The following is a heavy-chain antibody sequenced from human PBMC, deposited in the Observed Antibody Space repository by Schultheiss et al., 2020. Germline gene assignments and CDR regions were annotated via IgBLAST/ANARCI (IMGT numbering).Heavy chain of an antibody. CDR2: ITAYNGDT. CDR1: GYTFTSYG. J-gene: IGHJ3*02. Sequence: ASVKVSCKASGYTFTSYGFTWVRQAPGQGLEWMGWITAYNGDTNYAQKFQGRVTMTRNTSINTAYMELNSLRSEDTAVYYCARVPDAFDIWGQGTRVTVSS. CDR3: ARVPDAFDI. V-gene: IGHV1-8*01.